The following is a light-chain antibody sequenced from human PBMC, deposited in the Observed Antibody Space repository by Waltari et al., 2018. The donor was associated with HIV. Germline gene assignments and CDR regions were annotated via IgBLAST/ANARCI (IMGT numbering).Light chain of an antibody. Sequence: QSVLTQPPSASGTPGQRVTISCSGSSSNIGHNYVYWYHQVPGTAPKLLIHRNDQRPSGGRVRFAGSKSGTSAALAISGLRSDDEVDYYCATWDGSLSGRVFGGGTKLTVL. CDR1: SSNIGHNY. V-gene: IGLV1-47*01. J-gene: IGLJ3*02. CDR3: ATWDGSLSGRV. CDR2: RND.